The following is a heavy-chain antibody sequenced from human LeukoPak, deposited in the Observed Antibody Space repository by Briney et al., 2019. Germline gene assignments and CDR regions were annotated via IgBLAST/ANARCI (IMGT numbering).Heavy chain of an antibody. CDR1: GGSISSYY. CDR3: TRASRGYSYGFAEY. CDR2: MYFGGSS. J-gene: IGHJ4*02. Sequence: SETLSLTCTVSGGSISSYYWSWIRQPPGKGLEWIGYMYFGGSSNYNPSLKSRVTISVDTSKNQLSLNLNSVTTADTAVYYCTRASRGYSYGFAEYWGQGTLVTVSS. D-gene: IGHD5-18*01. V-gene: IGHV4-59*01.